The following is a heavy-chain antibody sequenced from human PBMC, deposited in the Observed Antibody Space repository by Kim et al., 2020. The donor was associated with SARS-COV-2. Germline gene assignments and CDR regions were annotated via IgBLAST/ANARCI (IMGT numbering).Heavy chain of an antibody. CDR2: ISTDGSET. Sequence: GGSLRLSCSVFGFSFSHYAMYWVRQAPGKGLEYVSAISTDGSETFYTDSVKGRFTISRDNSKNTLYLQMKSLRPEDTALYYCVKTGSTWPRQVDYCGQGTLVTVSS. J-gene: IGHJ4*02. V-gene: IGHV3-64D*09. CDR1: GFSFSHYA. D-gene: IGHD6-13*01. CDR3: VKTGSTWPRQVDY.